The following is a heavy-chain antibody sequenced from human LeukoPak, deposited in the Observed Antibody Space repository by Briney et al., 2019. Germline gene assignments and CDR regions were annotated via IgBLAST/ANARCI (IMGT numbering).Heavy chain of an antibody. CDR2: IKQDGSEK. J-gene: IGHJ4*02. CDR3: VKVGGPGYSSGWPHFDN. Sequence: GGSLRLSCAGSAFTFSSYWMSWVRQAPGKGLEWVANIKQDGSEKYYVDSVKGRFTISRDNAKNSLYLQMNSLRAEDTALYYCVKVGGPGYSSGWPHFDNWGQGTLVTVSS. CDR1: AFTFSSYW. V-gene: IGHV3-7*03. D-gene: IGHD6-19*01.